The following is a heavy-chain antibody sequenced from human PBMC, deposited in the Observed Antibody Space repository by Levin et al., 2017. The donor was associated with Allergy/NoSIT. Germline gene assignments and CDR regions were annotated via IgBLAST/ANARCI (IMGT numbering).Heavy chain of an antibody. J-gene: IGHJ6*02. CDR1: GGSFSGYY. Sequence: PSETLSLTCAVYGGSFSGYYWSWIRQPPGKGLEWIGEINHSGSTNYNPSLKSRVTISVDTSKNLFSLKLSSVTAADTAVYYCARGWDIAARGLNYYYYYGMDVWGQGTTVTVSS. V-gene: IGHV4-34*01. CDR2: INHSGST. CDR3: ARGWDIAARGLNYYYYYGMDV. D-gene: IGHD6-6*01.